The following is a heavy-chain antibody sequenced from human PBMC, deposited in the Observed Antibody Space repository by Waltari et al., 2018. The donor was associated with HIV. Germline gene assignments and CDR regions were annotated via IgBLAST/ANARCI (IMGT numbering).Heavy chain of an antibody. CDR2: INYSGGT. D-gene: IGHD6-19*01. CDR3: ARGIFSLTVAGTFVDR. J-gene: IGHJ5*02. CDR1: GGSFNGYY. V-gene: IGHV4-34*02. Sequence: QLQLQQWGAGQLKSSETLSLTCAVYGGSFNGYYWSWIRQTPGKGLEWSGEINYSGGTNYNPSLKSRVTMSVDTSKNQFALKLSSVTAADTALYYCARGIFSLTVAGTFVDRWGQGTLVTVSS.